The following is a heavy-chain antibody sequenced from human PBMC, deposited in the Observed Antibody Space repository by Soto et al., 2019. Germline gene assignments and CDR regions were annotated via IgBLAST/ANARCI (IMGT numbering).Heavy chain of an antibody. V-gene: IGHV4-28*03. CDR3: ARVLRDSSGYYFDY. Sequence: SETLSLTCAVSGYSISSSNWWGWIRQPPGKGLEWIGYIYYSGSTYYNPYLKSRVTMSVDTSKNQFSLKLSSVTAADTAVYYFARVLRDSSGYYFDYWGQGTLVTVPQ. CDR1: GYSISSSNW. CDR2: IYYSGST. D-gene: IGHD3-22*01. J-gene: IGHJ4*02.